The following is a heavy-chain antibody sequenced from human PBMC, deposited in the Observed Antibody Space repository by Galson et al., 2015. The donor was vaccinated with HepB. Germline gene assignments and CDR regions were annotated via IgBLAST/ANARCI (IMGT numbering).Heavy chain of an antibody. V-gene: IGHV3-23*01. CDR3: AKGRYDSSGYYY. CDR2: ISGSGGST. Sequence: SLRLSCAASGFTFSSYAMSWVRQAPGKGLEWVSAISGSGGSTYYADSVKGRFTTSRDNSKNTLYLQMNSLRAEDTAVYYCAKGRYDSSGYYYWGQGTLVTVSS. D-gene: IGHD3-22*01. J-gene: IGHJ4*02. CDR1: GFTFSSYA.